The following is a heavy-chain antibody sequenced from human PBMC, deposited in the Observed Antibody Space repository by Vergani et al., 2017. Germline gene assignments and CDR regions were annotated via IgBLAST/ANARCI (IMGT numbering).Heavy chain of an antibody. CDR3: ARDSSGWESDAFDI. J-gene: IGHJ3*02. Sequence: QVQLQESGPGLVKPSETLSLPCTVSGGSISSYYWSWIRQPPGKGLGWIGYIYYRGSTNYNPSLKCRVTISVDTSKNQFSLKRSSVTAADTAVYYCARDSSGWESDAFDIWGQGTMVTV. D-gene: IGHD6-19*01. CDR2: IYYRGST. CDR1: GGSISSYY. V-gene: IGHV4-59*01.